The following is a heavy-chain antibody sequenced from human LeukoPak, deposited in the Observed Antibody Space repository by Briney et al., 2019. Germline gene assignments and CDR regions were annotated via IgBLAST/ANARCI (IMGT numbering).Heavy chain of an antibody. CDR2: IYTSGST. CDR1: GGSISSGSYY. J-gene: IGHJ6*03. Sequence: PSETLSLTCAVSGGSISSGSYYWSWIRQPAGKGLEWIGRIYTSGSTNYNPSLKSRVTISVDTSKNQFSLKLSSVTAADTAVYYCARLGIAAAGTYYYYMDVWGQGTTVTVSS. CDR3: ARLGIAAAGTYYYYMDV. V-gene: IGHV4-61*02. D-gene: IGHD6-13*01.